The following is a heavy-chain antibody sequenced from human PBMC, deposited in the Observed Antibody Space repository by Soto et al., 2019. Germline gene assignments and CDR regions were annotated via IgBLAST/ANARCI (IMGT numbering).Heavy chain of an antibody. CDR3: ARTFYFDRSGMAV. V-gene: IGHV3-30-3*01. CDR2: ISYDGNDK. CDR1: EFTFSSYV. D-gene: IGHD3-22*01. J-gene: IGHJ6*02. Sequence: GWSLRLSCEASEFTFSSYVMHWVRQAPGKGLEWVAVISYDGNDKYYAESVEGRFTLSRDNSKNTLYLQMNSLRAEDTAVYYCARTFYFDRSGMAVWGQGTTVTVSS.